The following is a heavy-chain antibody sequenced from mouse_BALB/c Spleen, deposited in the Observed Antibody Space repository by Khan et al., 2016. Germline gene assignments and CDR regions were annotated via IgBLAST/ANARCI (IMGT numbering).Heavy chain of an antibody. CDR1: GFTFSSHA. CDR3: VRGVIMVVDYFDY. V-gene: IGHV5-6-5*01. Sequence: EVELVESGGGLVKPGGSLKLSCAASGFTFSSHAMSWVRQTPEKRLEWVASISSDGTTFYPDSLKGRFTTSRDNARNNLYLQRSSLRSEDTAMYYCVRGVIMVVDYFDYWGQGTTLTVSS. CDR2: ISSDGTT. D-gene: IGHD1-1*01. J-gene: IGHJ2*01.